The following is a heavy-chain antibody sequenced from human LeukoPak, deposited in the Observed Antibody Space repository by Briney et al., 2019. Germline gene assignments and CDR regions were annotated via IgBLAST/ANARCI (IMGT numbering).Heavy chain of an antibody. J-gene: IGHJ4*02. Sequence: GGSLRLSCAASGFTVRSNYMSWVRQAPGKGLEWVSLIFNDGSTYYADSVKARFTISRDNSKNTLYLQMNSLRAEDTALYYCAKDMYSGSNYFFDSWGQGTLVTVSS. CDR2: IFNDGST. D-gene: IGHD6-25*01. CDR3: AKDMYSGSNYFFDS. CDR1: GFTVRSNY. V-gene: IGHV3-53*01.